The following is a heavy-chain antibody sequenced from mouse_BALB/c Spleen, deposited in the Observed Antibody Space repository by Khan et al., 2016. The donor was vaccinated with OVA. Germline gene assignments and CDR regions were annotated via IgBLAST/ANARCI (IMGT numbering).Heavy chain of an antibody. CDR2: ISYSGRT. J-gene: IGHJ3*01. CDR3: AMGRTY. D-gene: IGHD4-1*01. Sequence: EVQLQESGPGLVKPSQSLSLTCTVTGYSITSDYAWNWIRQFPGNKLEWMGYISYSGRTSYNPSLKSRISVTRDTSTNQFSLQLNSVTTEDTATYYCAMGRTYWGQGTLVTVSA. V-gene: IGHV3-2*02. CDR1: GYSITSDYA.